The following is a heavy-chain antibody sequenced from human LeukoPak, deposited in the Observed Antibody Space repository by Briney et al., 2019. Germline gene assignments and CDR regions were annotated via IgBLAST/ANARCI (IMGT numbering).Heavy chain of an antibody. CDR2: IYTSGST. CDR1: GGFISSYY. V-gene: IGHV4-4*07. D-gene: IGHD5-18*01. Sequence: SETLSLTCTVSGGFISSYYWSWIRQPAGKGLEWIGRIYTSGSTNYNPSLKSRVTMSVDTSKNQLSLKLSSVTAADTAVYYCARDGYSYGYRGYYYYYMDVWGKGTTVTVSS. CDR3: ARDGYSYGYRGYYYYYMDV. J-gene: IGHJ6*03.